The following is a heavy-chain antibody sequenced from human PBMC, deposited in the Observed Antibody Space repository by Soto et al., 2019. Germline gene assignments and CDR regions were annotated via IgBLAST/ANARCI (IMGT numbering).Heavy chain of an antibody. J-gene: IGHJ3*01. CDR1: GDSISSPKW. CDR2: LLHSGTA. CDR3: AYITGWYRHDV. V-gene: IGHV4-4*02. D-gene: IGHD6-19*01. Sequence: QVQLQESGPGLVKPSGTLSLTCAVSGDSISSPKWWTWLRQPPGKGLAWIGDLLHSGTANYNPSLMSRATLPVDKPQNQFSLTLTSVTAADTAIYNCAYITGWYRHDVWGQGTSVTVSS.